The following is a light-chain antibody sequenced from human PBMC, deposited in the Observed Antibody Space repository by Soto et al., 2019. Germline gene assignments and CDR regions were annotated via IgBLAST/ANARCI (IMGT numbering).Light chain of an antibody. CDR1: SSDVGGYNY. CDR3: SSYAGSNIVV. V-gene: IGLV2-8*01. J-gene: IGLJ2*01. CDR2: EVS. Sequence: QSVLTQPPSASGSPGQSVTISCTGTSSDVGGYNYVSWYQQHPGKAPKLMIYEVSKRPSGVPDRFSGSKSGNTASLTVSGVQDEDEADYYCSSYAGSNIVVFGGGTKVTVL.